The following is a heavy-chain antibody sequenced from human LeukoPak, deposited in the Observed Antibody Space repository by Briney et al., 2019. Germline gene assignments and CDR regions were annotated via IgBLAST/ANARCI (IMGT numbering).Heavy chain of an antibody. J-gene: IGHJ4*02. CDR2: IYYSGST. V-gene: IGHV4-59*01. CDR1: GGSISSYY. CDR3: ARSYYDSSGYSIPYYFDY. Sequence: PSETLSLTCTVSGGSISSYYWSWIRQPPGKGLEWIGYIYYSGSTNYNPSLKSRVTISVDTSKNQFSLKLSSVTAADTAVYYCARSYYDSSGYSIPYYFDYWGQGTLVTVSS. D-gene: IGHD3-22*01.